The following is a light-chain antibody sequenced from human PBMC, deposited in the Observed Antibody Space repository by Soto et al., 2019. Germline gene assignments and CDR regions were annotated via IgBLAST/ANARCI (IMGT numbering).Light chain of an antibody. V-gene: IGKV3-11*02. CDR1: QGISTY. CDR2: DAS. CDR3: QQRGET. Sequence: VLAQSPGNLSLSTGERPTLSCTASQGISTYIAWYQQKPGHPPRLLMFDASRRAAGIPPRFSGGGFGRQFTLTISSLEPEDFAIYYCQQRGETFCPGTRLEIK. J-gene: IGKJ5*01.